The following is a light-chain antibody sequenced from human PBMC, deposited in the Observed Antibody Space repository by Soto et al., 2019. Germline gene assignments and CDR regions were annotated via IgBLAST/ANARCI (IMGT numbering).Light chain of an antibody. Sequence: DIVMTQSPDSLAVSLGERATINCKSSQSVLYSSNNKNYLAWYQQKPGQPPKLLIYWASTRESGVPDRFSGSGACTYFTLTICSLQAEDVAVYYCQQYYSTPLTFGGGTKVEIK. CDR1: QSVLYSSNNKNY. CDR3: QQYYSTPLT. CDR2: WAS. J-gene: IGKJ4*01. V-gene: IGKV4-1*01.